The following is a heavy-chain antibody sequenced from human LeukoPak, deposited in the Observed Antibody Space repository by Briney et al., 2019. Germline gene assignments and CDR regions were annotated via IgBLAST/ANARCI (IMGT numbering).Heavy chain of an antibody. Sequence: GGSLRLSCAASGFTFSSYSMNWVRQAPGKGLEWVSSISSSSSYIYYADSVKGRFTISRDNAKNSLYLQMNSLRAEDTAVYYCAKVRLGEYFYYYYGMDVWGQGTTVAVSS. J-gene: IGHJ6*02. CDR3: AKVRLGEYFYYYYGMDV. CDR2: ISSSSSYI. V-gene: IGHV3-21*01. CDR1: GFTFSSYS. D-gene: IGHD3-10*01.